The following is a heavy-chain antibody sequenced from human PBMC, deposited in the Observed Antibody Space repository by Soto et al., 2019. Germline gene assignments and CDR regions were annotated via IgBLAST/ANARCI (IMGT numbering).Heavy chain of an antibody. V-gene: IGHV3-30-3*01. Sequence: GGSLRLSCAASGFTFSSYAMHWVRQAPGKGLEWVAVISYDGSNKYYADSVKGRFTISRDNSKNTLYLQMNSLRAEDTAVYYCAREASGYSYGYAVFNYWGQGTLVTVSS. D-gene: IGHD5-18*01. CDR2: ISYDGSNK. CDR1: GFTFSSYA. J-gene: IGHJ4*02. CDR3: AREASGYSYGYAVFNY.